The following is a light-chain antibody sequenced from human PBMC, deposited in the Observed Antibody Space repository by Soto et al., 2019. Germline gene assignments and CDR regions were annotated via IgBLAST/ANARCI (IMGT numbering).Light chain of an antibody. CDR1: NIGIRS. CDR3: QVWDASSDNNV. CDR2: DDS. Sequence: SYELTQPPSVSVAPGQTARIPCGGDNIGIRSVHWYQQKPGQAPVVVVYDDSDRPSGIPERFSGSNAGNTATLTISRVEAGDEADYYCQVWDASSDNNVFGTGIKVTVL. V-gene: IGLV3-21*02. J-gene: IGLJ1*01.